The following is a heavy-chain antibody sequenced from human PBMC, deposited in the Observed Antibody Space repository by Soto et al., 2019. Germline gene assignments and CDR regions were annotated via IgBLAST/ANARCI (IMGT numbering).Heavy chain of an antibody. CDR1: GFTFRSQD. J-gene: IGHJ3*01. Sequence: EVQLLESGGGLVQPGGSLKLSCAASGFTFRSQDMRWVRQAPGKGLDWVSSITGRGGRTYCADSVQGRFTSSRDNSKNTLYLEMTSLIVEATAIYYCTTRHGAASGRRAFDLWGPGTMVPVSS. V-gene: IGHV3-23*01. CDR2: ITGRGGRT. D-gene: IGHD6-13*01. CDR3: TTRHGAASGRRAFDL.